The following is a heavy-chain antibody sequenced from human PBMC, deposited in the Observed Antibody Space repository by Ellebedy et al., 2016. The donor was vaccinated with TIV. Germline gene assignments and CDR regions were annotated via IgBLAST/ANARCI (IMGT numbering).Heavy chain of an antibody. J-gene: IGHJ4*02. CDR3: AREEGAGSTTGTCGF. CDR2: IIPIFGTA. Sequence: SVKVSXXASGGTFSSYAISWVRQAPGQGLEWMGGIIPIFGTANYAQKFQGRVTITADESTSTAYVELSSLKSEDTGVYYCAREEGAGSTTGTCGFWGQGTLVTVSS. V-gene: IGHV1-69*13. D-gene: IGHD1-1*01. CDR1: GGTFSSYA.